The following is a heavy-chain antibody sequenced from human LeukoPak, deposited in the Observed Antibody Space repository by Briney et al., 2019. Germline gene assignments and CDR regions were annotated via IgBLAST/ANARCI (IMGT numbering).Heavy chain of an antibody. CDR1: GGSISSSSYY. CDR3: ARGARGYDYREEDY. CDR2: IYYSGST. Sequence: SETLSLTCTVSGGSISSSSYYWGWIRQPPGKGLEWIGSIYYSGSTYYNPSLKSRVTISVDTSKNQFSLKLSSVTAADTAVYYCARGARGYDYREEDYWGQGTLVTVSS. J-gene: IGHJ4*02. V-gene: IGHV4-39*07. D-gene: IGHD5-12*01.